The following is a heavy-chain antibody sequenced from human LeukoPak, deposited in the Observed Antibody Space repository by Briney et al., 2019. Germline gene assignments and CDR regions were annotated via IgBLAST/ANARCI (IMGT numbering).Heavy chain of an antibody. D-gene: IGHD6-13*01. CDR1: GFTFSHYW. V-gene: IGHV3-7*01. CDR2: IKQDGSQK. CDR3: AKDDNSWSLDY. J-gene: IGHJ4*02. Sequence: PGRSLRLSCAASGFTFSHYWMSWVRQAPGKGLERVASIKQDGSQKYYGDSVKGRFTISRDNAKNSLYLQMNSLRAEDTAFYYCAKDDNSWSLDYWGQGTLVTVSS.